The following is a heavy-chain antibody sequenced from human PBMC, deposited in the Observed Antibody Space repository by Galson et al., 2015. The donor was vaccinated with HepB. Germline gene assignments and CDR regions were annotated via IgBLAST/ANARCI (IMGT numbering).Heavy chain of an antibody. CDR2: ISHDGNKK. J-gene: IGHJ5*02. CDR3: TRANYFESSAYFYKGVGWFDP. D-gene: IGHD3-22*01. CDR1: GFKFSSFS. V-gene: IGHV3-30*04. Sequence: SLRLSCAASGFKFSSFSMHWVRQAPGKGLEWLTLISHDGNKKYYTDSVKGRFIISRDNSRNTLYLQMNSLRSEDTALYYCTRANYFESSAYFYKGVGWFDPWGQGTLVAVSS.